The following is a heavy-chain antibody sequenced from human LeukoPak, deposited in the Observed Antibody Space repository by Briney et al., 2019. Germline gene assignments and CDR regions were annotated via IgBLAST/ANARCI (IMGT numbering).Heavy chain of an antibody. D-gene: IGHD2-21*01. CDR1: GGTFSSYA. V-gene: IGHV1-69*05. CDR3: ARDQSPQYGGFDY. J-gene: IGHJ4*02. CDR2: IIPIFGTA. Sequence: SVKVSCKASGGTFSSYAISCVRQAPGQGLEWMGRIIPIFGTANYAQKFQGRVTITTDESTSTAYMELSSLRSEDTAVYYCARDQSPQYGGFDYWGQGTLVTVSS.